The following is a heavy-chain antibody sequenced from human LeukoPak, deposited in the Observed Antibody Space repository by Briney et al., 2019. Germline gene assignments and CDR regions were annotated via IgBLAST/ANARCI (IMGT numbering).Heavy chain of an antibody. J-gene: IGHJ6*02. V-gene: IGHV3-33*01. CDR3: ARDPSYYGSGGYGMDV. Sequence: GGSLRLSCAASGFTFSSYGMHWVRQAPGKGLEWVAVIWYDGSNKYYADSVKGRFTISRDSSKNTLYLQMNSLRAEDTAVYYCARDPSYYGSGGYGMDVWGQGTTVTVSS. CDR1: GFTFSSYG. CDR2: IWYDGSNK. D-gene: IGHD3-10*01.